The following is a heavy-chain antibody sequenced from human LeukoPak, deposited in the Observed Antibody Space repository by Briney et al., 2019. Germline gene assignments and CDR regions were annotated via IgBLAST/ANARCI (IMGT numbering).Heavy chain of an antibody. D-gene: IGHD2-2*02. CDR2: ISYDGSNK. Sequence: PGGSLRLSCAASGFTFSSYAMHWVRQAPGKGLEWVAVISYDGSNKYYADSVKGRFTISRDNSKNTLYLQMNSLRAEDTAVYYCARAGGEYQLLYSGRVDYWGQGTLVTVSS. V-gene: IGHV3-30-3*01. J-gene: IGHJ4*02. CDR3: ARAGGEYQLLYSGRVDY. CDR1: GFTFSSYA.